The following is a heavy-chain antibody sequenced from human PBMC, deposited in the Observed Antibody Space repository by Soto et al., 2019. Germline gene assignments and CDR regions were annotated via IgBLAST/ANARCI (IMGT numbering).Heavy chain of an antibody. J-gene: IGHJ4*02. CDR2: IYYSGST. CDR3: ARADDYGGRAVGY. V-gene: IGHV4-31*03. CDR1: GGSISSGGYY. Sequence: QVQLQESGPGLVKPSQTLSLTCTVSGGSISSGGYYWSWIRQHPGKGLEWIGYIYYSGSTYYNPSLKGRVXXSXDXXKNPFALKLRSVTAADTAVYYCARADDYGGRAVGYWGQGTLVTVSS. D-gene: IGHD4-17*01.